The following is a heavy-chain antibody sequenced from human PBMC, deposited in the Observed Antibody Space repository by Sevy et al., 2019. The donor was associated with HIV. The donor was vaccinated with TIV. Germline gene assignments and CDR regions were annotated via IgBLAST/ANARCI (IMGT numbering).Heavy chain of an antibody. V-gene: IGHV3-48*03. J-gene: IGHJ5*02. CDR3: GGERGITMVRGANWFDP. CDR1: GFTFSSYD. CDR2: ISAGGTTI. D-gene: IGHD3-10*01. Sequence: GGSLRLSCAASGFTFSSYDMNWVRQAPGKGLEWVSYISAGGTTIYYADSVKGRFTISRDNAKNSLYLQMNSLRAEDTAVYYCGGERGITMVRGANWFDPWGQGTLVTVSS.